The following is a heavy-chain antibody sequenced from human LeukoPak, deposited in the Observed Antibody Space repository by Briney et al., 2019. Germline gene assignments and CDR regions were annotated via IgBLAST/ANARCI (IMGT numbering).Heavy chain of an antibody. CDR2: IKPDGSEK. D-gene: IGHD5-18*01. CDR1: GFTVSSNS. CDR3: ARALGYRKTYFDY. V-gene: IGHV3-7*01. J-gene: IGHJ4*02. Sequence: GGSLRLSCTVSGFTVSSNSMSWVRQDPRKGLEWVANIKPDGSEKYYVDSVKGRFTISRDNAKNSMYLQMHSLRVGDTAVYYCARALGYRKTYFDYWGQGTLVTVSS.